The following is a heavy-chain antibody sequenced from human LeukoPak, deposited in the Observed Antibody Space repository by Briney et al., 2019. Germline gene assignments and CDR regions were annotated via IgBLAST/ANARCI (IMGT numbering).Heavy chain of an antibody. D-gene: IGHD2-2*01. CDR2: ISSSGSTI. Sequence: PGGSLRLSCAASGFTFSDYYMSWIRQAPGKGLEWVSYISSSGSTIYYADSVKGRFTISRDNAKNSLYLQMNSLRAEDTAVYYCASSGVVPAEGAFDIWGQGTMVTVSS. V-gene: IGHV3-11*04. CDR1: GFTFSDYY. CDR3: ASSGVVPAEGAFDI. J-gene: IGHJ3*02.